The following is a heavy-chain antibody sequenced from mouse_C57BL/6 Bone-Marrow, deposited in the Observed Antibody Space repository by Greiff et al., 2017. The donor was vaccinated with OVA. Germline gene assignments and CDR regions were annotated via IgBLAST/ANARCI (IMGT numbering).Heavy chain of an antibody. CDR3: ARQPYYYGSSYYFDY. J-gene: IGHJ2*01. Sequence: DVKLVESGGGLVQPGESLKLSCESNEYEFPSHDMSWVRKTPEKRLELVAAINSDGGSTYYPDTMERRFIISRDNTKKTLYLQMSSLRSEDTALYYCARQPYYYGSSYYFDYWGQGTTLTVSS. CDR2: INSDGGST. V-gene: IGHV5-2*01. D-gene: IGHD1-1*01. CDR1: EYEFPSHD.